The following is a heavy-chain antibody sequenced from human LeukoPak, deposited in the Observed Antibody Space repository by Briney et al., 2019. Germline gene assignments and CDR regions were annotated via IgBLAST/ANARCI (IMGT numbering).Heavy chain of an antibody. CDR1: GFTFSRYW. CDR2: VKEDGSET. V-gene: IGHV3-7*01. Sequence: PGGSLRLSCAASGFTFSRYWMSWVRQAPGKGLEWVSNVKEDGSETYSVDSVRGRFTISRDNAKNSLYLQMNSLRAEDTAIYYCARVPPSGNAYSHFDFWGQGTLVTVSS. CDR3: ARVPPSGNAYSHFDF. J-gene: IGHJ4*02. D-gene: IGHD1-26*01.